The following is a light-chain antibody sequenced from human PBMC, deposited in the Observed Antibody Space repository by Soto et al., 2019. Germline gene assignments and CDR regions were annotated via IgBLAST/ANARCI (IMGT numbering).Light chain of an antibody. CDR2: SDD. CDR3: EAWDDHLNGRL. J-gene: IGLJ2*01. Sequence: QSVLTQPPSASGTPGQRVTISCSGGSSNIESNTVNWYQQLPGASPKLLIYSDDQRPSGVPARFSGSKSGTSASLAISGLQSDDEADYYCEAWDDHLNGRLFGGGTKLTVL. CDR1: SSNIESNT. V-gene: IGLV1-44*01.